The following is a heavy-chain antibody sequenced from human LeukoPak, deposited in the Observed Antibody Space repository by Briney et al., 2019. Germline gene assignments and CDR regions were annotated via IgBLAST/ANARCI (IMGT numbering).Heavy chain of an antibody. V-gene: IGHV3-53*01. CDR2: IYDNGDT. Sequence: PGGSLRLSCAASGFTVTSNYMTRVRQAPGKGLEWVSIIYDNGDTYYADSVKGRFTVTRDSSKNTVSLEMNSLRVDDTAVYYCVSHSDPLSGYSFDTWGQGTLVTVSS. CDR3: VSHSDPLSGYSFDT. CDR1: GFTVTSNY. J-gene: IGHJ4*02. D-gene: IGHD3-9*01.